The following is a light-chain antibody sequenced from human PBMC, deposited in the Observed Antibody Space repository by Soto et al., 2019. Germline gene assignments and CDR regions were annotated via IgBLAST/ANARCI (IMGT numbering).Light chain of an antibody. CDR3: SSYAGSNNLGV. CDR2: EVN. V-gene: IGLV2-8*01. Sequence: QSALTQPPSASGSPGQSVTISCTGTSSDVGGYNYVSWYQQHPGRAPKLMIYEVNKRPSGVPDRFSGSKSGNTASLTVSGRQAEDEADYYCSSYAGSNNLGVFGGGTKLTVL. CDR1: SSDVGGYNY. J-gene: IGLJ2*01.